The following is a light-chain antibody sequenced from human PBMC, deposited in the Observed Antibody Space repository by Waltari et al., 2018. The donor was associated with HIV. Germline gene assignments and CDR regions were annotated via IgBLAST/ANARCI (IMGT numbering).Light chain of an antibody. Sequence: QSALTQPASVSGSPGQSITISCTGTSSDVGGYNYVSWYQQHPGKAHKLMIYEVSNRSSGVSNRVSGSKSGNTASLTISGLQAEDEADYYCSSCTSSSTVVFGGGTKLTVL. V-gene: IGLV2-14*01. CDR1: SSDVGGYNY. CDR2: EVS. CDR3: SSCTSSSTVV. J-gene: IGLJ2*01.